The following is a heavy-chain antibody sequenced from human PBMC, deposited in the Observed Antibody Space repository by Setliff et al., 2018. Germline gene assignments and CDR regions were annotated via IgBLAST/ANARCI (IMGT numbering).Heavy chain of an antibody. CDR2: MYNSGNT. CDR1: GGSISHHY. CDR3: ARGRRYDFWSGYWVLDY. Sequence: PSETLSLTCTVSGGSISHHYWSWIRQPPGKGLEWVGYMYNSGNTNYNPSLESRVTISGDTSKNQFSLKVSSVTAADTAVYYCARGRRYDFWSGYWVLDYWGQGTLVTVSS. J-gene: IGHJ4*02. V-gene: IGHV4-59*11. D-gene: IGHD3-3*01.